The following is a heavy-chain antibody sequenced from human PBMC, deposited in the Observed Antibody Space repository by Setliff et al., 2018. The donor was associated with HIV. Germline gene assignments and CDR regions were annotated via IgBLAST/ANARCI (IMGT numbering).Heavy chain of an antibody. V-gene: IGHV4-4*08. CDR1: GGSISSYY. CDR2: IYTSGST. CDR3: ARGDDYSNYVAFDI. J-gene: IGHJ3*02. Sequence: PSETLSLTCTVAGGSISSYYCSWIRQPPGKGLEWIGYIYTSGSTNYNPSLKSRVTISVDTYKNQFFLKLSPVTAADTAVYYCARGDDYSNYVAFDIWGQGTMVTVSS. D-gene: IGHD4-4*01.